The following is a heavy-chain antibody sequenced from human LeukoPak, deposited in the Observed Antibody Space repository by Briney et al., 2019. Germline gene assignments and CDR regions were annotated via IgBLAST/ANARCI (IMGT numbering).Heavy chain of an antibody. CDR1: GFTLSTYG. CDR2: ISHDGNSK. J-gene: IGHJ6*02. D-gene: IGHD3-9*01. Sequence: GRSLRLSCAASGFTLSTYGMHWVRQAPGKGLEWVAMISHDGNSKQYADFAKGRFTISRDNSKNTLYLQMNSLTTGDTAVYYCAREARYFDWPVYYYYGMDVWGQGTTVTVSS. V-gene: IGHV3-30*03. CDR3: AREARYFDWPVYYYYGMDV.